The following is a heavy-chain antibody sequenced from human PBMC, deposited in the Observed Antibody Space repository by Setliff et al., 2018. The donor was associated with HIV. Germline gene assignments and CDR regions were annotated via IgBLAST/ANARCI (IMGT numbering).Heavy chain of an antibody. Sequence: SETLSLTCTVSGGSISSHYWSWIRQPPGKGLEWIGSIYYSGSTNYNPSLKSRVSISVDTSKNQFSLKLSSVTAADTAVYYCARGARSGIAPRQRRDWFDPWGQGTLVTVSS. CDR3: ARGARSGIAPRQRRDWFDP. CDR1: GGSISSHY. J-gene: IGHJ5*02. CDR2: IYYSGST. D-gene: IGHD6-6*01. V-gene: IGHV4-59*11.